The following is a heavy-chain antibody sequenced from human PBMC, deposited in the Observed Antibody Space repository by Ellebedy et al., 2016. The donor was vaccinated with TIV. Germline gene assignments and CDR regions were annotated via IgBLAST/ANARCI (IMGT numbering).Heavy chain of an antibody. D-gene: IGHD3-10*01. CDR2: INHSGST. J-gene: IGHJ2*01. CDR1: GGSFSGYY. Sequence: MPSETLSLTCAVYGGSFSGYYWSWIRQPPGKGLEWIGEINHSGSTNYNPSLKSRVTISVDTSKNQFSLKLSSVTAADTAVYYCARGYYGSVRYFDLWGRGTLVTVSP. V-gene: IGHV4-34*01. CDR3: ARGYYGSVRYFDL.